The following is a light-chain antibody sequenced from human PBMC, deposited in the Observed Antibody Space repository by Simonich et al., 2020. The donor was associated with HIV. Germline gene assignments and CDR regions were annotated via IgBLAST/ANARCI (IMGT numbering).Light chain of an antibody. CDR1: PSVLYSSNNKNY. Sequence: DIVMTQSPDSLAVSLGERATINCKSSPSVLYSSNNKNYLAWYQQKPGQLPKLLIYWASTRESGVPDRFSGSGSGTDFTLTISSLQAEDVAVYYCQQYYSTPVTFGPGTKVDIK. CDR3: QQYYSTPVT. J-gene: IGKJ3*01. V-gene: IGKV4-1*01. CDR2: WAS.